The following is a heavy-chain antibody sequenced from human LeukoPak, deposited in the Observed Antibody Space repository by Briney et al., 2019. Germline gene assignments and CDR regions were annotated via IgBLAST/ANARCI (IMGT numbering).Heavy chain of an antibody. J-gene: IGHJ4*02. CDR1: GFSFNSYW. Sequence: GGSLRLSCAASGFSFNSYWMSWVRQAPGKGLEWVAHIRKDGSDKYYLDSVKARFTISRDNVKNLVHLQMNGLRAEDTAVYYCARDRGLRYFDSFDFWGQGTRVTVSS. V-gene: IGHV3-7*03. CDR3: ARDRGLRYFDSFDF. D-gene: IGHD3-9*01. CDR2: IRKDGSDK.